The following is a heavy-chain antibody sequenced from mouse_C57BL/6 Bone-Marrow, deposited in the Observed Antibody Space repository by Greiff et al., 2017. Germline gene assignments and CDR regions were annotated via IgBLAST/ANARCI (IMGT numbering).Heavy chain of an antibody. V-gene: IGHV1-50*01. J-gene: IGHJ4*01. CDR2: IDPSDSYT. D-gene: IGHD2-4*01. Sequence: QVQLQQPGAELVKPGASVKLSCKASGYTFTSYWMQWVKQRPGPGLEWIGEIDPSDSYTNYNQTFKGKATLTVDTSSSTAYMQLSSLTSEDSAVYYCARWGLRGYAMEYWGQGNSVTVSS. CDR1: GYTFTSYW. CDR3: ARWGLRGYAMEY.